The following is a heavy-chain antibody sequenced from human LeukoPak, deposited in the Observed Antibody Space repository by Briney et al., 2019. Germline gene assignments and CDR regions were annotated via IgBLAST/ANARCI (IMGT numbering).Heavy chain of an antibody. CDR2: IYYSGST. CDR3: ARATLRGYDSSGDDAFDI. V-gene: IGHV4-30-4*08. D-gene: IGHD3-22*01. J-gene: IGHJ3*02. CDR1: GGSISSGDYY. Sequence: SQTLSLTCTVSGGSISSGDYYWSWIRQPPGKGLEWIGYIYYSGSTYYNPSLKSRVTISVDTSKNQFSLKLSSVTAADTAGYYCARATLRGYDSSGDDAFDIWGQGTMVTVSS.